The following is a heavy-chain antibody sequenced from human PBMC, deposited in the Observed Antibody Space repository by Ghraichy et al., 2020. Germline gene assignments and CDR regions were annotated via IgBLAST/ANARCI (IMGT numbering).Heavy chain of an antibody. Sequence: SETLSLTCTVSGGSITSGGYYWSWIRQHPGKGLEWIGCIYYSGSTYYNPSLKSRLAILVDTSKKQFSLKLSSVTAADTAVYYCARGGVARHIDYWGQGTLVTVSS. CDR3: ARGGVARHIDY. D-gene: IGHD6-6*01. CDR1: GGSITSGGYY. CDR2: IYYSGST. V-gene: IGHV4-31*03. J-gene: IGHJ4*02.